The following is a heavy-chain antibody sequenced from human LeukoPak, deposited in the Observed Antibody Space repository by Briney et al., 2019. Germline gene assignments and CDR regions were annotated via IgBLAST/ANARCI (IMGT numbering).Heavy chain of an antibody. CDR3: ARETFFDSSGYHGY. CDR1: GFTFSSYG. D-gene: IGHD3-22*01. CDR2: ISGSGGST. J-gene: IGHJ4*02. V-gene: IGHV3-23*01. Sequence: GGPLRLSCAASGFTFSSYGMSWVRQAPGKGLEWVSAISGSGGSTYYADSVKGRFTISRDNAKNSLYLQMNSLRAEDTAVYYCARETFFDSSGYHGYWGQGILVTVSS.